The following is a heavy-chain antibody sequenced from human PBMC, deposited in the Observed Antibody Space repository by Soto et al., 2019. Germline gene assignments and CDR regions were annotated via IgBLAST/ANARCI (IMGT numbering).Heavy chain of an antibody. CDR1: GFSLSTGGVG. V-gene: IGHV2-5*02. J-gene: IGHJ2*01. D-gene: IGHD6-13*01. CDR3: AHCIAAGINWYFDL. CDR2: IYWDDSK. Sequence: QITLKESGPTLVKPTQTLTLTCAFSGFSLSTGGVGVGWIRQPPGKALEWLALIYWDDSKHYSPSLNSRLTITKDTSKTQVVLSMTNMDRVDTATYYCAHCIAAGINWYFDLWGRGTLVTVSS.